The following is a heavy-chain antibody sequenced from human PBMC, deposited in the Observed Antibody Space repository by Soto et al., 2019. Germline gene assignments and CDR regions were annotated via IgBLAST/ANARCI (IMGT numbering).Heavy chain of an antibody. V-gene: IGHV3-30*18. D-gene: IGHD2-2*01. J-gene: IGHJ6*02. CDR1: GFTFSSYG. CDR3: AKGQHCSSTSCYFYYYGMDV. CDR2: ISYDGSNK. Sequence: QVQLVESGGGVVQPGRSLRLSCAASGFTFSSYGMHWVRQAPGKGLEWVAVISYDGSNKYYADSVKGRFTISRDNSKNTQYLQMNSLRAEDTCVYYCAKGQHCSSTSCYFYYYGMDVWGQGTTVTVSS.